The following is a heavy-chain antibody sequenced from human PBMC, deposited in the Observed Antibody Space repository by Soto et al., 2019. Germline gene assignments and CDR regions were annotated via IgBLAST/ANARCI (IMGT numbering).Heavy chain of an antibody. CDR1: GGSISSGDYY. D-gene: IGHD2-8*01. CDR2: IYYSGST. Sequence: SETLSLTCTVSGGSISSGDYYWSWIRQPPGKGLEWIGYIYYSGSTYYNPSLKSRVTISVDTSKNQFSLKLSSVTAADTAVYYCARDLYCTNGVCYTPRDAFDIWGQGTMVTVSS. J-gene: IGHJ3*02. V-gene: IGHV4-30-4*01. CDR3: ARDLYCTNGVCYTPRDAFDI.